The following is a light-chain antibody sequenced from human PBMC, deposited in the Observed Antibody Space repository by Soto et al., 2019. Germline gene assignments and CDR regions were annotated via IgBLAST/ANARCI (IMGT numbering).Light chain of an antibody. Sequence: SYELTQPPSVSVSPGQTASITCSGDKLGDKYACWYQQKPGQSPVLVIYQDSKRPSGIPERFSGSNSGNTATLTISGTQAMDEADYYCQAWDSSTCEFGGGTKLTVL. CDR3: QAWDSSTCE. CDR2: QDS. J-gene: IGLJ2*01. V-gene: IGLV3-1*01. CDR1: KLGDKY.